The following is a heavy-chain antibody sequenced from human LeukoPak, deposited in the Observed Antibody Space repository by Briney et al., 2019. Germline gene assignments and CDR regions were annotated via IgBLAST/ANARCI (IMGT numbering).Heavy chain of an antibody. J-gene: IGHJ4*02. CDR3: AREKQLWPRGYFDY. CDR2: IWYDGSNK. V-gene: IGHV3-33*08. D-gene: IGHD5-18*01. CDR1: GFTFSSYA. Sequence: GGSLRLSCAASGFTFSSYAMHWVRQAPGKGLEWVAVIWYDGSNKYYADSVKGRFTISRDNSKNTLYLQMNSLRAEDTAVYYCAREKQLWPRGYFDYWGQGTLVTVSS.